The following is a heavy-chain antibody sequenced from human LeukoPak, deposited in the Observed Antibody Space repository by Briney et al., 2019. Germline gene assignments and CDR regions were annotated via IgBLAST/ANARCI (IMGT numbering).Heavy chain of an antibody. Sequence: PGGSLRLSCAASGFTFSSYSMNWVRQAPGKGLEWVSSISSSSSYIYYADSVKGRFTISRDNAKNSLYLQMNSLRAEDTAVYYCARVGGGYSAYYYGMDVWGQETTVTVS. V-gene: IGHV3-21*01. CDR2: ISSSSSYI. J-gene: IGHJ6*02. CDR3: ARVGGGYSAYYYGMDV. CDR1: GFTFSSYS. D-gene: IGHD5-12*01.